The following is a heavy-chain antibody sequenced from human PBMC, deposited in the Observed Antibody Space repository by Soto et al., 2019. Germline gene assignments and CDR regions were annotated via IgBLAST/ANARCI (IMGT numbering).Heavy chain of an antibody. CDR2: IIPILGIA. CDR3: ARDLGVAAAGTAEAFDI. J-gene: IGHJ3*02. D-gene: IGHD6-13*01. CDR1: GGTFSSYT. V-gene: IGHV1-69*04. Sequence: SVKVSCKASGGTFSSYTISWVRQAPGQGLEWMGRIIPILGIANYAQKFQGRVTITADKSTSTAYMELSSLRSEDTAVYYCARDLGVAAAGTAEAFDIWGQGTMVTVSS.